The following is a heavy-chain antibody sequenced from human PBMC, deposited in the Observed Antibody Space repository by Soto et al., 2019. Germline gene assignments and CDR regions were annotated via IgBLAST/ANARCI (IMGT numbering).Heavy chain of an antibody. D-gene: IGHD3-3*01. CDR3: ARDRYYDFWSGPNWFDP. J-gene: IGHJ5*02. CDR2: INSDGSST. Sequence: GGSLRVSCAASGFTFSSYWMHWVRQAPGKGPVWVSRINSDGSSTSYADSVKGRFTISRDNAKNTLYLQMNSLRAEDTAVYYCARDRYYDFWSGPNWFDPWGQGTLVTVSS. V-gene: IGHV3-74*01. CDR1: GFTFSSYW.